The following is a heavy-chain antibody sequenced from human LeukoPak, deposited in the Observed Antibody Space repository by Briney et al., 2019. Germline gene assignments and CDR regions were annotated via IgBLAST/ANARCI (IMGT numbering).Heavy chain of an antibody. V-gene: IGHV3-33*08. CDR1: GFTFSDYY. CDR2: IWYDGSNK. J-gene: IGHJ4*02. D-gene: IGHD3-10*01. CDR3: ARDSFGLQDS. Sequence: PGGSLRLSCAASGFTFSDYYMSWIRQAPCKGLEWVAVIWYDGSNKYYADSVKGRFTISRDNSKNTLYLQMNSLRAEDTAVYYCARDSFGLQDSWGQGTLVTVSS.